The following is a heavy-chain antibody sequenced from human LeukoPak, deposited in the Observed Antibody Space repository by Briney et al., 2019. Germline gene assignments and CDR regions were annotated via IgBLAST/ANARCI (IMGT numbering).Heavy chain of an antibody. CDR3: ARQRRDSDAFDI. CDR2: IYYSGST. V-gene: IGHV4-30-4*01. D-gene: IGHD2-21*02. CDR1: GGSISSGDYY. J-gene: IGHJ3*02. Sequence: SETLSLTCTVSGGSISSGDYYWSWIRQPPGKGLEWIGYIYYSGSTYYNPSLKSRVTISVDTSKSQLSLRLSSVTAAGTAVYYCARQRRDSDAFDIWGQGTMVTVSS.